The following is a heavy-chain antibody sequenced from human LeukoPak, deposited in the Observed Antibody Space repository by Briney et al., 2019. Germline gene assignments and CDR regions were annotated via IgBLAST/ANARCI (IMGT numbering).Heavy chain of an antibody. V-gene: IGHV3-23*01. CDR1: GFTFSSYA. Sequence: GGSLRLSCAASGFTFSSYAMSWVRQAPGKGLEWVSAISGSGGSTYYADSVKGRFTISRDNAKNSLFLQMNSLRAEDTAVYYCARADSSSWFLFDYWGQGTLVTVSS. D-gene: IGHD6-13*01. CDR2: ISGSGGST. CDR3: ARADSSSWFLFDY. J-gene: IGHJ4*02.